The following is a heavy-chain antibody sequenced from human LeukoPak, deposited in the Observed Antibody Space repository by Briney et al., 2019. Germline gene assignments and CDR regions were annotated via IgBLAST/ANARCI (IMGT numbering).Heavy chain of an antibody. CDR1: GYTFTGYY. V-gene: IGHV1-2*02. D-gene: IGHD1-1*01. CDR3: ARGGTGTTGFFYMDV. J-gene: IGHJ6*03. Sequence: ASVKVSCKASGYTFTGYYMHWVRQAPGQGLEWMGWINPNSGGTNYAQKFQGRVTMTRDTSISTAYMELSRLRSDDTAVYYCARGGTGTTGFFYMDVWGKGTTVTVSS. CDR2: INPNSGGT.